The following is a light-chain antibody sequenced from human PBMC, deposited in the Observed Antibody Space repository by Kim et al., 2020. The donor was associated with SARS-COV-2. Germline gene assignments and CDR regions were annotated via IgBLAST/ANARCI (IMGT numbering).Light chain of an antibody. J-gene: IGKJ2*01. Sequence: EIVLTQSPGTLSLSPGERATLSCRASQSVSSCYLAWYQQKPGQAPRLLIYGASSRATGIPDRFSGSGSGTDFTLTISRLEPEDFAVYYCQQYGSSPVTFGQGTKLEI. CDR1: QSVSSCY. CDR2: GAS. CDR3: QQYGSSPVT. V-gene: IGKV3-20*01.